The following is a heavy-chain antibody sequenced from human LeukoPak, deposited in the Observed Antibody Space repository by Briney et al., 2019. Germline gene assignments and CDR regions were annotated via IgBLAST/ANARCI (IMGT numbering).Heavy chain of an antibody. D-gene: IGHD6-19*01. V-gene: IGHV3-21*01. J-gene: IGHJ3*02. CDR1: GFTFSSYS. Sequence: GGSLRLSCAASGFTFSSYSMNWVRQAPGKGLEWVSSISSSSSYIYYADSVKGRFTISRDNAKNSLYLQMNSLRDEDTAVYYCARAKSSGWYGGAFDIWGQGTMVTVSS. CDR3: ARAKSSGWYGGAFDI. CDR2: ISSSSSYI.